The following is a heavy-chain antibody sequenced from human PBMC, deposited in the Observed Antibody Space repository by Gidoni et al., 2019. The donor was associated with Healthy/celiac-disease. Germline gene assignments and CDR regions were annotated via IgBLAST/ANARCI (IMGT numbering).Heavy chain of an antibody. CDR2: ISSSSSYI. Sequence: EVQLVESGGGLVKPGGSLRLSCAASGFTFSSYSMNWVRQAPGKGLEWVSSISSSSSYIYYADSVKGRFTISRDNAKNSQYLQMNSLRAEDTAVYYCARGEGSGWYKGVYWGQGTLVTVSS. D-gene: IGHD6-19*01. V-gene: IGHV3-21*01. J-gene: IGHJ4*02. CDR3: ARGEGSGWYKGVY. CDR1: GFTFSSYS.